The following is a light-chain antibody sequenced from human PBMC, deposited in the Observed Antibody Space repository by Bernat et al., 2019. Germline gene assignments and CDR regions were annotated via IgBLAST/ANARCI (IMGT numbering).Light chain of an antibody. V-gene: IGLV2-14*03. CDR1: SSDVGGYNY. J-gene: IGLJ1*01. Sequence: QSALTQPASVSGSPGQSITISCTGTSSDVGGYNYVSWYQQHPGKAPKLMLYDVSNRPSGVSSRFSGSKSGNTASLTISGLQAEDEADYYCSSYTSSSTPLYVFGTGTKVTVL. CDR2: DVS. CDR3: SSYTSSSTPLYV.